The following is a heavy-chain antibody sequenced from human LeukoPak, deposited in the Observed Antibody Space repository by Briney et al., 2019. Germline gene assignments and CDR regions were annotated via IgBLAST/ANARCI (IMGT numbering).Heavy chain of an antibody. V-gene: IGHV1-8*01. CDR2: MNPNSGNK. CDR1: GYSFTNFD. D-gene: IGHD6-19*01. J-gene: IGHJ6*03. Sequence: GASVKVSCKASGYSFTNFDINWVRQATGQGLEWMGWMNPNSGNKGYAQQFQGRVSMTMNTSITTAYMELSSLRSEDTAAYYCARGPQWRGDYYYMDVWGRGTTVTVSS. CDR3: ARGPQWRGDYYYMDV.